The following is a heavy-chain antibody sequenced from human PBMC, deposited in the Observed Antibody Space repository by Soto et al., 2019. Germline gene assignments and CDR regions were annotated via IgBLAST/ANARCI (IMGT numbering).Heavy chain of an antibody. J-gene: IGHJ3*02. D-gene: IGHD3-10*01. CDR2: ISWNSGSI. CDR3: AKDMGIARFGELVVPSAFDI. Sequence: PGGSLRLSCAASGFTFDDYAMHWVRQAPGKGLEWVSGISWNSGSIGYADSVKGRFTISRDNAKNSLYLQMNSLRAEDTALYYCAKDMGIARFGELVVPSAFDIWGQGTMVTVSS. CDR1: GFTFDDYA. V-gene: IGHV3-9*01.